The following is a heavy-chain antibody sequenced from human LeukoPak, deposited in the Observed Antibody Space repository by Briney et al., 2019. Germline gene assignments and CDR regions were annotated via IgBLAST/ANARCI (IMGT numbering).Heavy chain of an antibody. D-gene: IGHD3-10*01. J-gene: IGHJ6*03. V-gene: IGHV4-34*01. CDR2: NNHSGST. CDR3: SRVPTMGQGVMRPDYYYYYYMDV. Sequence: SETLSLTCAVYGVSFRGYYLSRLRVPPGKGLEWIGENNHSGSTNYNPSPKIRVIISVEKSTKQFSLMLTSVPAADTAAYYCSRVPTMGQGVMRPDYYYYYYMDVWGKGTTVTVSS. CDR1: GVSFRGYY.